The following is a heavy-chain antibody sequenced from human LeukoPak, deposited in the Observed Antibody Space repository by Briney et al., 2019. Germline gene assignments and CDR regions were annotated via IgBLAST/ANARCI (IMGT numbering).Heavy chain of an antibody. CDR3: ASEDIVVVPAAIGGA. V-gene: IGHV4-34*01. CDR2: INHSGST. J-gene: IGHJ5*02. D-gene: IGHD2-2*02. Sequence: SETLSLTCAVYGGSSSGYYWSWIRQPPGKGLEWIGEINHSGSTNYNPSLKSRVTISVDTSKNQFSLKLSSVTAADTAVYYCASEDIVVVPAAIGGAWGQGTLVTVSS. CDR1: GGSSSGYY.